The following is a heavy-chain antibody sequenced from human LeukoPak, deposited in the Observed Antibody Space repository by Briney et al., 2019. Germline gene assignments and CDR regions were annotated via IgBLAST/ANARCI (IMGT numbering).Heavy chain of an antibody. V-gene: IGHV3-74*01. CDR2: INSDCIST. Sequence: GGSLRLSCAASGFTFSIYWMHWVRQSPGKGLVWVSLINSDCISTNYADSLKGRFISSRDNANNTLYLQMNSLRAEDTAVYYCARSTMVRGVIIPFDYWGQGTLVTVSS. J-gene: IGHJ4*02. CDR1: GFTFSIYW. CDR3: ARSTMVRGVIIPFDY. D-gene: IGHD3-10*01.